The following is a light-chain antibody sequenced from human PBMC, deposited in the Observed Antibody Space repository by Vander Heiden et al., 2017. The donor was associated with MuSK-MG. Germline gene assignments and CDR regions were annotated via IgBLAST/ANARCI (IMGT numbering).Light chain of an antibody. CDR3: SSFAGSSSLL. V-gene: IGLV2-8*01. CDR1: SSDVGGYNY. CDR2: EVS. J-gene: IGLJ2*01. Sequence: QSALTQPPSASGSPGQSVTISCTGTSSDVGGYNYVSWYQQHPGKAPKVMIYEVSRRPSGVPDRFSSSKSGNTASLTVSGLQAEDEADYFCSSFAGSSSLLFGGGTKLTVL.